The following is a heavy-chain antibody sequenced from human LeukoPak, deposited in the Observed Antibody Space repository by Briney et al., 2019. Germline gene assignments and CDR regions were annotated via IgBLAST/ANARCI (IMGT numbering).Heavy chain of an antibody. J-gene: IGHJ4*02. CDR3: ARVFWD. D-gene: IGHD3-16*01. Sequence: SQTLSLTCTVSGGSISSGDDYWSWIRQPAGKGLEWIGLIYTYGRTNYNPSLKSRVTISMDTSKNQFSLKLSSVTAADTAIYYCARVFWDWGQGTLVTVSS. CDR2: IYTYGRT. CDR1: GGSISSGDDY. V-gene: IGHV4-61*02.